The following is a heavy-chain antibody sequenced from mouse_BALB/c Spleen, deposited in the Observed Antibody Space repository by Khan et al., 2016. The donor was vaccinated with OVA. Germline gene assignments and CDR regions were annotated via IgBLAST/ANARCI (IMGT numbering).Heavy chain of an antibody. D-gene: IGHD2-3*01. CDR1: GYSITSDYA. CDR3: AMGRTY. CDR2: ISYSGDT. J-gene: IGHJ3*01. Sequence: EVQLQESGPGLVKPSQSLSLTCTVTGYSITSDYAWNWIRQFPGNKLEWMGYISYSGDTSYNPSLKSRISVTRDTSKNQFFLQLNSVTTEDTASYCFAMGRTYWGQGTLVAVSA. V-gene: IGHV3-2*02.